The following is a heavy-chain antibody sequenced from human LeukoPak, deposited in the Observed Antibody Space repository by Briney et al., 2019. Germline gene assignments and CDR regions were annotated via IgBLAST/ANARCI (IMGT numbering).Heavy chain of an antibody. J-gene: IGHJ4*02. Sequence: PSETLSLTCAVYGGSFSGYYWSWIRQTPGKGLEWIGEIDDDGRTNYNPSLKSRVTISVDKSKNQFSLKLSSVTAADTAVYCCARGSGYSGYDSDFDYWGQGTLVTVSS. D-gene: IGHD5-12*01. V-gene: IGHV4-34*01. CDR1: GGSFSGYY. CDR2: IDDDGRT. CDR3: ARGSGYSGYDSDFDY.